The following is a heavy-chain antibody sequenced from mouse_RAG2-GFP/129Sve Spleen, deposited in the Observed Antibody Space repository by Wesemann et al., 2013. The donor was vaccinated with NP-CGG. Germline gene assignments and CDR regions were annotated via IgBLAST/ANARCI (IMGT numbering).Heavy chain of an antibody. Sequence: FTDYAMHWVKQSHAKSLEWIGVISTYYGNTNYNQKFKGKATLTADKSSSTAYMQLSSLASEDSAVYYCARDYYGLTGFAYWG. CDR2: ISTYYGNT. CDR1: FTDYA. V-gene: IGHV1S137*01. CDR3: ARDYYGLTGFAY. J-gene: IGHJ3*01. D-gene: IGHD2-1*01.